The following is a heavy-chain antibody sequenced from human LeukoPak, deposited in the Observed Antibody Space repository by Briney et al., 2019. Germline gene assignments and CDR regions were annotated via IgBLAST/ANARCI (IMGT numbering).Heavy chain of an antibody. J-gene: IGHJ4*02. Sequence: GGSLRLSCAASGFKFSNYGVHWVRQAPGKGLEWVAVIWYDGSNQCYADSVKGRFTISRDNSKNTLYLQMNSLRAEDTALYYCTRDIASRYFDYWGQGTLVTVSS. CDR2: IWYDGSNQ. D-gene: IGHD6-6*01. CDR1: GFKFSNYG. CDR3: TRDIASRYFDY. V-gene: IGHV3-33*01.